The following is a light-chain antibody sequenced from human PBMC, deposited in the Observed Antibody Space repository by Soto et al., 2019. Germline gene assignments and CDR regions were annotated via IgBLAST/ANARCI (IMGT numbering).Light chain of an antibody. Sequence: QSVLTQPPSVSWAPGQRVTISCTGSSSNIGAGYDVHWYQQLPGRAPKLLIYGNTNRPSGVPDRFSGSKSGTSASLAITGLQAEDEADYYCLSFDSSLSVVFGGGTKLTVL. CDR3: LSFDSSLSVV. V-gene: IGLV1-40*01. CDR2: GNT. J-gene: IGLJ2*01. CDR1: SSNIGAGYD.